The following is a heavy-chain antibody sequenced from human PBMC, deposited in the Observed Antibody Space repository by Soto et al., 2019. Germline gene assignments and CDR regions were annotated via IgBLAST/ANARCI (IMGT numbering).Heavy chain of an antibody. D-gene: IGHD3-16*01. CDR2: ISAYNGNT. V-gene: IGHV1-18*01. CDR3: ARDYDSYDYIWGSYSHPLLFDY. CDR1: GYTFTCYG. Sequence: ASVKVSCKASGYTFTCYGISWVRQAPGQGLEWMGWISAYNGNTNYAQKLQGRVTMTTDTSTSTAYMELRSLRSDDTAVYYCARDYDSYDYIWGSYSHPLLFDYWGQGTLVTVSS. J-gene: IGHJ4*02.